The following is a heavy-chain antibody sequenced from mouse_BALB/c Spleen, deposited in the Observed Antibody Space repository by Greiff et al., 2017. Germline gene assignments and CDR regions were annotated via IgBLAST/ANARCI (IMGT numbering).Heavy chain of an antibody. V-gene: IGHV5-15*02. D-gene: IGHD2-3*01. CDR3: AREHDGYYAMDY. Sequence: EVMLVESGGGLVQPGGSRKLSCAASGFTFSDYGMAWVRQAPGKGPEWVAFISNLAYSIYYADTVTGRFTISRENAKNTLYLEMSSLRSEDTAMYYCAREHDGYYAMDYWGQGTSVTVSS. J-gene: IGHJ4*01. CDR2: ISNLAYSI. CDR1: GFTFSDYG.